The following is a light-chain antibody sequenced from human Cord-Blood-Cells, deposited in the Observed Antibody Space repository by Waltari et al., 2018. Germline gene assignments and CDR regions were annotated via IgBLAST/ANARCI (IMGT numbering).Light chain of an antibody. J-gene: IGLJ3*02. V-gene: IGLV3-19*01. CDR1: SLRSYY. Sequence: SSELTQDPAVSVALGQTVRITCQGDSLRSYYASWYQQKPGQAPVLVIYGKNNGPSGSPDRFSGSSSGNTASLTITGAQAEDEADYYCNSRDSSGNHWVFGGGTKLTVL. CDR2: GKN. CDR3: NSRDSSGNHWV.